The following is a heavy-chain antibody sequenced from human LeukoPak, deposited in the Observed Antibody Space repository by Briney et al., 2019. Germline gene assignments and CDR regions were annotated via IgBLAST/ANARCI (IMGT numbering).Heavy chain of an antibody. Sequence: GRSLRLSCAASGFTFSSYGMHRVRQAPGKGLEWVAVISYDGSNKYADSVKGRFTISRDNSKNTLYLQMNSLRAEDMAVYYCARAGRQWVVWYFDYWGQGTLVSVSS. CDR2: ISYDGSNK. D-gene: IGHD6-19*01. CDR1: GFTFSSYG. V-gene: IGHV3-30*03. J-gene: IGHJ4*02. CDR3: ARAGRQWVVWYFDY.